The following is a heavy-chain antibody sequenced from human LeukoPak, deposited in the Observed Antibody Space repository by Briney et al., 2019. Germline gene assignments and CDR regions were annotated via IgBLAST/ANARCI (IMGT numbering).Heavy chain of an antibody. CDR3: AREGGMAV. Sequence: GGSLRLSCAASGFTFSSYEMNWVRQGPGKGLEWVSYISSSGSTKYCADSVKGRFTISRDNAKNSLYLQMSSLRAEDTAVYYCAREGGMAVWGQGTTVTVSS. V-gene: IGHV3-48*03. CDR2: ISSSGSTK. CDR1: GFTFSSYE. J-gene: IGHJ6*02.